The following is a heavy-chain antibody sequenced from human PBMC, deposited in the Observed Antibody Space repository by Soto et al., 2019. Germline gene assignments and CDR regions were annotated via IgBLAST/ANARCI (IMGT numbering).Heavy chain of an antibody. CDR1: VYTLTELS. CDR2: FDPEDGET. V-gene: IGHV1-24*01. Sequence: GASVKVSCKVSVYTLTELSMHWVRQAPGKGLEWMGGFDPEDGETIYVQKFQGRGTMTEDTSTDSAYMELSSLSSEETDVYYCTTIEEPAYYYYGMDVWGQGTTVTVSS. J-gene: IGHJ6*02. CDR3: TTIEEPAYYYYGMDV. D-gene: IGHD2-2*01.